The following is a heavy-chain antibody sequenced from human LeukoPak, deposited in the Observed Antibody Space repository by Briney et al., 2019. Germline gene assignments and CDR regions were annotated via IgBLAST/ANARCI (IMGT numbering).Heavy chain of an antibody. D-gene: IGHD2-21*01. CDR3: AREKWPVVIAIGEFDY. CDR2: INPSGGST. CDR1: GYTFTSYY. J-gene: IGHJ4*02. Sequence: ASVKVSCKASGYTFTSYYMPWVRQAPGQGLEWMGIINPSGGSTSYAQKFQGRVTMTRDTSTSTVYMELSSLRSEDTAVYYRAREKWPVVIAIGEFDYWGQGTLVTVSS. V-gene: IGHV1-46*03.